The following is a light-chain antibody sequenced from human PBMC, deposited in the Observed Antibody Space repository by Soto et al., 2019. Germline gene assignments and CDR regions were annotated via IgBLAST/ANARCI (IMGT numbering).Light chain of an antibody. CDR2: TAS. Sequence: DIQLTQSPSSLSASVGDRVTITCRASESINSNLNWYQQRPGKAPKLLIYTASSLQSGVPSRFSGSGSGTDYTLTITGLQPEDFANYFCQHIYSPPTFGRGTKVEIK. V-gene: IGKV1-39*01. J-gene: IGKJ1*01. CDR3: QHIYSPPT. CDR1: ESINSN.